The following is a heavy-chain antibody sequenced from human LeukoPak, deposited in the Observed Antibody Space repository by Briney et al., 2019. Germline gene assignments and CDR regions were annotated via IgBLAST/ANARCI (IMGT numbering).Heavy chain of an antibody. J-gene: IGHJ6*02. CDR3: ARASGLGYCSGGSCSYYYGMDV. D-gene: IGHD2-15*01. Sequence: SETLSLTCTVSGGSISSSSYYWGWIRQPPGKGLEWIGSIYYSGSTYYNPSLKSRVTISVDTSKNQFSLKLSSVTAADTAVYYCARASGLGYCSGGSCSYYYGMDVWGQGTTVTVSS. CDR2: IYYSGST. CDR1: GGSISSSSYY. V-gene: IGHV4-39*01.